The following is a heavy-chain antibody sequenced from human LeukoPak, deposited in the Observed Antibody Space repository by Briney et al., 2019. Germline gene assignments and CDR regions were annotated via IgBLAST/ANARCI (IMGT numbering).Heavy chain of an antibody. Sequence: SETLSLTCTVSGGSISSSSYYWGWIRQPPGKGLEWIGSIYYSGSTYYNPSLKSRVTISVDTSKNQFSLKLSSVTAADTAVYYCARHRRALWGGDAFDIWGQGTMVTVSS. CDR2: IYYSGST. D-gene: IGHD3-16*01. J-gene: IGHJ3*02. CDR1: GGSISSSSYY. CDR3: ARHRRALWGGDAFDI. V-gene: IGHV4-39*07.